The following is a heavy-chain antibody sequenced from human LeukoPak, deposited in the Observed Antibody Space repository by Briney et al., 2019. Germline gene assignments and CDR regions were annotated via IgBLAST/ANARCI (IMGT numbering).Heavy chain of an antibody. J-gene: IGHJ5*02. V-gene: IGHV3-7*01. D-gene: IGHD1-26*01. CDR1: GFTFSSYW. CDR3: ARDSDHRGIRWFDP. CDR2: IKQDGSEK. Sequence: GGSLRLSCAASGFTFSSYWMSWVRQAPGKGLEWVANIKQDGSEKYYVDSVKGRFTISRDNAKNSLYLQMNSLRAEDTAVYYCARDSDHRGIRWFDPWGQGTLVTVSS.